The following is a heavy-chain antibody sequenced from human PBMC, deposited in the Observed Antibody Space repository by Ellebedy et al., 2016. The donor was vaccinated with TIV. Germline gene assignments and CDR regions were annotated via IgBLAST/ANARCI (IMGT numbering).Heavy chain of an antibody. CDR1: GYTFTGYY. Sequence: ASVKVSCKASGYTFTGYYMHWVRQAPGQGLEWMGWINPNRGGTNYAQKFQGWVTMTRDTSISTAYMELSSLRSEDTAVYYCARERDTSGYYRRASDAFDIWGQGTMVTVSS. CDR3: ARERDTSGYYRRASDAFDI. V-gene: IGHV1-2*04. D-gene: IGHD3-22*01. J-gene: IGHJ3*02. CDR2: INPNRGGT.